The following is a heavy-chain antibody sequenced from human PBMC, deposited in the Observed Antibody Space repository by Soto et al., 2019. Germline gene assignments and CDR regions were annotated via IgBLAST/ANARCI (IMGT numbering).Heavy chain of an antibody. CDR3: ARGRIVGATHPYFDY. CDR2: IIPIFGTA. J-gene: IGHJ4*02. V-gene: IGHV1-69*13. CDR1: GGTFSSYA. D-gene: IGHD1-26*01. Sequence: ASVKVSCKASGGTFSSYAISWVRQAPGQGLEWMGGIIPIFGTANYAQKFQGRVTITADESTSTAYMELSSLRSEDTAVYYCARGRIVGATHPYFDYWGQGTLVTVSS.